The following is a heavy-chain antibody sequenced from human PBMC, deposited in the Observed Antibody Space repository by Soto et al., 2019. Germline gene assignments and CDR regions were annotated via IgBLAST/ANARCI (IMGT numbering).Heavy chain of an antibody. CDR1: GGSIGSGDYY. D-gene: IGHD6-25*01. CDR3: ARGSNLPAAYFDY. CDR2: IYYSGST. Sequence: KPSETLSLTCTVSGGSIGSGDYYWSWIRQPPGKGLEWIGYIYYSGSTYYNPSLKSRVTISVDTSKNQFSLKLSSVTAADTAVYYCARGSNLPAAYFDYWGQGTLVTVSS. V-gene: IGHV4-30-4*01. J-gene: IGHJ4*02.